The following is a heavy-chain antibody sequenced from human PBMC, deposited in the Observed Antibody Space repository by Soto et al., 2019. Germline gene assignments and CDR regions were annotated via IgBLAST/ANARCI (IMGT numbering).Heavy chain of an antibody. Sequence: SETLSLTCAVSGGSINSAGYSWNWIRQPPGEGLEWIGYIYHSGSFLYNPSLKSRVTISLDRSKNQFSLRLNSVTAADTAVFYCARSVGYRSGWWPHYFDYWGQGALVTVSS. D-gene: IGHD6-19*01. V-gene: IGHV4-30-2*01. J-gene: IGHJ4*02. CDR3: ARSVGYRSGWWPHYFDY. CDR1: GGSINSAGYS. CDR2: IYHSGSF.